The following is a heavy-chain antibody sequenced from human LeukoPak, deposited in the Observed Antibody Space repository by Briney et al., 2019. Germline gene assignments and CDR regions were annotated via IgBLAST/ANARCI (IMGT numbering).Heavy chain of an antibody. J-gene: IGHJ5*02. CDR3: ARVAGWHWFDP. D-gene: IGHD6-19*01. CDR1: GFTFSNYA. CDR2: IRPSGDNT. Sequence: GGSLRLSCAASGFTFSNYALTWVRQAPGRGLEWVSSIRPSGDNTYYGDSVKGRFTISRDNSKNTVYLQMNNMRVDDTAVYYCARVAGWHWFDPWGQGTLVTVSS. V-gene: IGHV3-23*01.